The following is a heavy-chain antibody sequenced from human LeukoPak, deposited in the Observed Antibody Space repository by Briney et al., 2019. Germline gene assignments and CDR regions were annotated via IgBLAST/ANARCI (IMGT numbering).Heavy chain of an antibody. D-gene: IGHD3-22*01. J-gene: IGHJ6*04. CDR3: ARASYYYDSSGSGADV. CDR1: GYSFTSYW. V-gene: IGHV5-51*01. CDR2: IYPGDSDT. Sequence: GESPKISCKGSGYSFTSYWIGWVRQMPGKGLEWRGIIYPGDSDTRYSPSFQGQVTISADKSISTAYLQWSSLKASDTAMYYCARASYYYDSSGSGADVWGKGTTVTVSS.